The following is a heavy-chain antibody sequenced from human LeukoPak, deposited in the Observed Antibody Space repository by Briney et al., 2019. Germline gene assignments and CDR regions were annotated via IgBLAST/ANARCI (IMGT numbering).Heavy chain of an antibody. V-gene: IGHV5-51*01. Sequence: GESLKISCKGSGYSFTNYWIGWVRQKPGKGLDLMGIIYPGDSDTRYSPSFQGQVTIPVDRSISTAYLQWSSLQASDTAMYYCARLGNYYGGFDDWRQGTLVTVSS. CDR2: IYPGDSDT. J-gene: IGHJ4*02. D-gene: IGHD3-10*01. CDR3: ARLGNYYGGFDD. CDR1: GYSFTNYW.